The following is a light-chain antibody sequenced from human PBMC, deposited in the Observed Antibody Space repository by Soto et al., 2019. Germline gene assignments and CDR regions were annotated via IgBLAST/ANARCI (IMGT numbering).Light chain of an antibody. Sequence: DIPMTQSPSTLSASVGDRVTITCRASQSISSWLAWYQQKPGKAPKLLIYDASSLESGVPSRFSGSGSGTEFTLTISSLQPDDFKTYYCQQYNSYFSWTFGQGTKVEIK. J-gene: IGKJ1*01. V-gene: IGKV1-5*01. CDR1: QSISSW. CDR2: DAS. CDR3: QQYNSYFSWT.